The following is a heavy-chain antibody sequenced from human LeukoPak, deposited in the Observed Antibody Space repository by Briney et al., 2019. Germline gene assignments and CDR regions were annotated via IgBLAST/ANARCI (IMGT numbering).Heavy chain of an antibody. CDR3: AKGGKGHCSSTSCYFYFDY. CDR1: GFTFSSFA. V-gene: IGHV3-23*01. J-gene: IGHJ4*02. D-gene: IGHD2-2*01. CDR2: ISSSGGST. Sequence: PGGSLRLSCAASGFTFSSFAMSWVRQAPGKGLEWVSAISSSGGSTYYADSVKGRFTISRDNSKNTLYLQMSSLRAEDTAVFYCAKGGKGHCSSTSCYFYFDYWGQGTLVTVSS.